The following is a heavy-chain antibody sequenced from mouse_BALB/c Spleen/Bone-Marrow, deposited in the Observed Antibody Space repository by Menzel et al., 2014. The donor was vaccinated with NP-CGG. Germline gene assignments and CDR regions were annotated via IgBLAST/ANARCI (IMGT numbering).Heavy chain of an antibody. Sequence: EVQGVESGGGLVQPGASRKLSCAASGFTFSSFGMHWVRQAPEKGLEWVAYISSGSSTIYYADTVKGRFTISRDNPKNTLFLQMTSLRSEDTAMYYCTRKGALITHYYAMDYWGQGTSVTVSS. CDR2: ISSGSSTI. V-gene: IGHV5-17*02. J-gene: IGHJ4*01. CDR1: GFTFSSFG. CDR3: TRKGALITHYYAMDY. D-gene: IGHD2-4*01.